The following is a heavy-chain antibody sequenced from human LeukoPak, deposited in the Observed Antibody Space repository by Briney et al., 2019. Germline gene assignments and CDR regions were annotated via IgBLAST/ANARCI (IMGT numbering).Heavy chain of an antibody. V-gene: IGHV4-61*08. Sequence: SQTLSLTCAVSGGSISSGGYSWSWLRQPPGKGLEWIGYIYYSGSTNYNPSLKSRVTISVDTSKKQFSLKLSSVTAADTAVYYCARSGDDYRANYYFYGMDVWGRGTTVTVSS. CDR3: ARSGDDYRANYYFYGMDV. D-gene: IGHD5-12*01. CDR2: IYYSGST. J-gene: IGHJ6*02. CDR1: GGSISSGGYS.